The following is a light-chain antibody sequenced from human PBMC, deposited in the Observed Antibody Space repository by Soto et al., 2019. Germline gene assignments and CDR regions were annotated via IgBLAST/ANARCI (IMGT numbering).Light chain of an antibody. Sequence: QSALTQPASVSGSPGQSITISCTGTSSDVGGYNYVSWYQQHPGKAPKLMIYEVSNRPSGVSNRFSGSKSGNTASLTISGLQAEDEADYYCQSYNSNNHGVFGTGTKLTVL. V-gene: IGLV2-14*01. J-gene: IGLJ1*01. CDR2: EVS. CDR3: QSYNSNNHGV. CDR1: SSDVGGYNY.